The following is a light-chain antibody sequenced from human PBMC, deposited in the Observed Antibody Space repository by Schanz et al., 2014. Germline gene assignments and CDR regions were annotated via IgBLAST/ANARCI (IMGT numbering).Light chain of an antibody. V-gene: IGLV2-14*03. J-gene: IGLJ1*01. Sequence: QSALTQPASVSGSPGQSITISCTGTSSDVGAYDYVSWYQQHPGKVPKLMIYDVRNRPSGVSDRFSGSKSGNTASLTISGLQAEDEADYYCSSYTSSSTQVFGTGTKLTVL. CDR1: SSDVGAYDY. CDR3: SSYTSSSTQV. CDR2: DVR.